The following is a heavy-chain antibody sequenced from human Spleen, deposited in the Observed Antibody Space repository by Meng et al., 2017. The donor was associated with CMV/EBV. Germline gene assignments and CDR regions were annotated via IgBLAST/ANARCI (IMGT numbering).Heavy chain of an antibody. CDR3: ARGRKFGDPSGLCLDY. CDR2: ISGSGGST. J-gene: IGHJ4*02. D-gene: IGHD4-17*01. CDR1: GFTFSSYA. V-gene: IGHV3-23*01. Sequence: GESLKISCAASGFTFSSYAMSWVRQAPGKGLEWVSAISGSGGSTYYADSVKGRFTISRDNGKKSLFLQMNSLRAEDTAVYFCARGRKFGDPSGLCLDYWGQGTVVTVSS.